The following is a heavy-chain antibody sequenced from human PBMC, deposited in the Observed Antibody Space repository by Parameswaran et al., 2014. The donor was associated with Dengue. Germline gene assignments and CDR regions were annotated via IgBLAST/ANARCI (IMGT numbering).Heavy chain of an antibody. D-gene: IGHD3-22*01. V-gene: IGHV3-7*01. Sequence: WIRQPPGKGLEWVANIKEDGSEKYYVDSVKGRFTISRDNAKNSLYLQMNSLRGEDTAVYYCARVERGYYSYWGQGTLVTVSS. J-gene: IGHJ4*02. CDR3: ARVERGYYSY. CDR2: IKEDGSEK.